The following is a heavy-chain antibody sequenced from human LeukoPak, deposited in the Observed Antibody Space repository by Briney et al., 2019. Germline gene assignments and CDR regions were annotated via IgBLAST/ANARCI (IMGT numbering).Heavy chain of an antibody. CDR1: GFTFSSYA. J-gene: IGHJ4*02. Sequence: PGGSLRPSCAASGFTFSSYAMSWVRQAPGKGLEWVSAISGSGGSTYYADSVKGRFTISRDNSKNTLYLQMNSLRAEDTAVYYCAKDPSKYSSSWYVVYWGQGTLVTVSS. V-gene: IGHV3-23*01. CDR3: AKDPSKYSSSWYVVY. D-gene: IGHD6-13*01. CDR2: ISGSGGST.